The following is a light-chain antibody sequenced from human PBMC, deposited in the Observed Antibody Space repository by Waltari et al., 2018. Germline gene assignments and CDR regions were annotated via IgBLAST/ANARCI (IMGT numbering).Light chain of an antibody. J-gene: IGLJ2*01. V-gene: IGLV3-10*01. CDR2: EDN. CDR1: ALPTKY. Sequence: SYELPQPPSVSVSPGQTARITCSGDALPTKYGYWYQQKSGQAPVLVIYEDNKRRSGIPERFSGSSSGTMVTLTISGAQVEDEGDYYCYSTDRTGKQRVFGGGTKLTVL. CDR3: YSTDRTGKQRV.